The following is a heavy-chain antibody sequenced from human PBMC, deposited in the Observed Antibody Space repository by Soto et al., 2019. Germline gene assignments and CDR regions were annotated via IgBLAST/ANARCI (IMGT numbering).Heavy chain of an antibody. CDR1: GFTLSNFY. V-gene: IGHV3-7*03. CDR2: IKGDGSDA. CDR3: ARDPVTSD. J-gene: IGHJ4*02. Sequence: LRLSCAASGFTLSNFYISWVRQAPGKGLEWLGNIKGDGSDAHYVDSVKGRFTISRDNAGNSIYLQMNNLRAEDTAMYYCARDPVTSDWGQGTLVTVSS.